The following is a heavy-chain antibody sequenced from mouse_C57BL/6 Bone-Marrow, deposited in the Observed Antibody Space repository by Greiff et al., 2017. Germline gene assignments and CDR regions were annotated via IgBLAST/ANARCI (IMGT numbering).Heavy chain of an antibody. Sequence: VKLMESGPELVKPGASVKISCKASGYAFSSSWMNWVKQRPGKGLEWIGRIYPGDGDTNYNGKFKGKATLTADKSSSTAYMQLSSLTSEDSAVYFCAQLLRWFAYWGQGTLVTVSA. D-gene: IGHD1-1*01. J-gene: IGHJ3*01. CDR1: GYAFSSSW. CDR2: IYPGDGDT. V-gene: IGHV1-82*01. CDR3: AQLLRWFAY.